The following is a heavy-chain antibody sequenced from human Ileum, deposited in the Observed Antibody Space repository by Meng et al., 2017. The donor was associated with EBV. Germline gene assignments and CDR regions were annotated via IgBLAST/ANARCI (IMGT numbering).Heavy chain of an antibody. CDR2: INHSGST. D-gene: IGHD1-26*01. CDR3: ARNSESGSYIDY. J-gene: IGHJ4*02. CDR1: GGSFRCYY. V-gene: IGHV4-34*01. Sequence: QVQVQRWVAGLWQPSEPLSLTCAVDGGSFRCYYWGSIRQPPGKALEWIGEINHSGSTNYNPSLKSRVTISVDTSKNQFSLKLSSVTAVDTAVYYCARNSESGSYIDYWGLGTLVTVSS.